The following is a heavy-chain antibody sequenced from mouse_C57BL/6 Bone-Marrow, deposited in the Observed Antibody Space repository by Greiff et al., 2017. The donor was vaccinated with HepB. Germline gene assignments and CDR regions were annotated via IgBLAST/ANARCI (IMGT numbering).Heavy chain of an antibody. Sequence: DVKLVESGGGLVKPGGSLKLSCAASGFTFSSYTMSWVRQTPEKRLEWVATISGGGGNTYYPDSVKGRFTISRDNAKNTLYLQMSSLRSEDTALYYCARNYGSSYGFDYWGQGTTLTVSS. CDR2: ISGGGGNT. CDR1: GFTFSSYT. D-gene: IGHD1-1*01. V-gene: IGHV5-9*01. J-gene: IGHJ2*01. CDR3: ARNYGSSYGFDY.